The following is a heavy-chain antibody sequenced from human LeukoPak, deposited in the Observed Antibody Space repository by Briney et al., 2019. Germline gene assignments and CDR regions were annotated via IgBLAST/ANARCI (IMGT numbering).Heavy chain of an antibody. CDR1: GFSFSSYE. Sequence: GGSLRLSCAASGFSFSSYEMNWVRQAPGKGLEWVSYISSSGSAIYYADSVKGRFTISRDNAKKSLYLQMSSLRAEDTAVYYCARVGSYEDYWGQGTLVTVSS. D-gene: IGHD3-16*01. V-gene: IGHV3-48*03. CDR3: ARVGSYEDY. CDR2: ISSSGSAI. J-gene: IGHJ4*02.